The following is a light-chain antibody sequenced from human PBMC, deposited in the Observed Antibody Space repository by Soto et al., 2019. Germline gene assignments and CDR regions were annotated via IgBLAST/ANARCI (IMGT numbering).Light chain of an antibody. CDR1: QDIRNY. CDR2: DAS. J-gene: IGKJ3*01. V-gene: IGKV1-33*01. CDR3: QQLNSCPRT. Sequence: DIQMTQSPSSLSASVGESVTITCQASQDIRNYLNWYQQKQGKAPKLXIYDASNLDTGVPSRFSGSGSGTDFTLTISSLQPEDFATYYCQQLNSCPRTFGPGTKVDIK.